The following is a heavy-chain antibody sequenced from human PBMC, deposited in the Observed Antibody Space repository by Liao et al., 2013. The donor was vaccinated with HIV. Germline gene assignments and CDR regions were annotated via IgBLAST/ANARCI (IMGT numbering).Heavy chain of an antibody. J-gene: IGHJ3*02. CDR3: ARELSPAVAFDI. CDR2: IYTSGST. D-gene: IGHD2/OR15-2a*01. V-gene: IGHV4-4*07. CDR1: GGSINPYY. Sequence: QVHLQESGPGLVKPSETLSLTCTVSGGSINPYYWSWIRKSAGKGLEWIGRIYTSGSTNYNPSLKSRVTISVDTSKNQFSLKLSSVTAADTAVYYCARELSPAVAFDIWGQGTMVTVSS.